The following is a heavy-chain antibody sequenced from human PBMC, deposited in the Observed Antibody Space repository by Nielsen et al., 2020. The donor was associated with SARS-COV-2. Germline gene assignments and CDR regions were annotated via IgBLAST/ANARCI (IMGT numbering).Heavy chain of an antibody. Sequence: WIRQPPGKGLEWIGYIYYSGSTSYNPSLKSRVTISRDTSRNQFSLILSSVTAADTAVYYCVRDRGSGNNYFDYWGQGTLVTVSS. CDR2: IYYSGST. CDR3: VRDRGSGNNYFDY. V-gene: IGHV4-30-4*01. J-gene: IGHJ4*02. D-gene: IGHD3-10*01.